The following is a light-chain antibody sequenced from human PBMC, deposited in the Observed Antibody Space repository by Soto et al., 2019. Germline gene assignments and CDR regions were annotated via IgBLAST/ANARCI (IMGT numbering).Light chain of an antibody. CDR2: GAS. V-gene: IGKV3-20*01. J-gene: IGKJ5*01. Sequence: EIVWTQSPGTLSLSPGERATLSCRASQSVSSNYLAWYQQKPGQAPRLLIYGASGRATGIPDRFSGSGSGTDFILTISRLEPEDFAVYYCQQYGSSPLITFGQGTRLEIK. CDR3: QQYGSSPLIT. CDR1: QSVSSNY.